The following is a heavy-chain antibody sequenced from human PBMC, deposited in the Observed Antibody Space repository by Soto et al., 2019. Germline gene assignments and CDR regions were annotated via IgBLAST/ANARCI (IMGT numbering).Heavy chain of an antibody. CDR1: GYTFTDSY. V-gene: IGHV1-2*02. J-gene: IGHJ4*02. CDR3: ARKPAPRLVGTALFVN. CDR2: INPNSGDS. Sequence: QVQLVQSGAEVKEPGASVNISCKASGYTFTDSYLHWVRQAPGQGLEWMGCINPNSGDSEYAQRFPGRVTMTGDTSITTAYMALSTLRSDDTAVYYCARKPAPRLVGTALFVNWGQGTLVTVSS.